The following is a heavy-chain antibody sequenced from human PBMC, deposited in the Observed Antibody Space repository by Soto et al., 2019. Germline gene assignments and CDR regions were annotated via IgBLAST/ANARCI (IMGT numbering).Heavy chain of an antibody. CDR3: ARENLVVTAPFYYYYGMDV. CDR2: INPSGGST. V-gene: IGHV1-46*01. Sequence: QVQLVQSGAEGKKPGASVKVSCKASGYTFTSYYMHWVRQAPGQGLESMGIINPSGGSTSYAEKFQGRVTMTKDRSRSTVYMELSSLRSEDTAVYYCARENLVVTAPFYYYYGMDVWGQGTTVTVSS. D-gene: IGHD2-21*02. J-gene: IGHJ6*02. CDR1: GYTFTSYY.